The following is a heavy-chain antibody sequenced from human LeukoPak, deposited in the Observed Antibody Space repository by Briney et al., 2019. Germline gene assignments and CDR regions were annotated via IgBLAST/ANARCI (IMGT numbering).Heavy chain of an antibody. J-gene: IGHJ4*02. CDR3: ATGGYGDSHVDS. CDR1: GYTFTGYY. D-gene: IGHD4-17*01. Sequence: GASVKVSCKASGYTFTGYYMHWVRQAPGQGLEWMGGFDPEDGETIYAQKFQGRLTMTEDTSTDTAYMDLSSLRSEDTAVYYCATGGYGDSHVDSWGQGTLVTVSS. V-gene: IGHV1-24*01. CDR2: FDPEDGET.